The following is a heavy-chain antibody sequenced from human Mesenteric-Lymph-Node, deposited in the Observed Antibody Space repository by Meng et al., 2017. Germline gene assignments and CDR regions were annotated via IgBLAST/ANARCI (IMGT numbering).Heavy chain of an antibody. Sequence: ASVKVSCKASGYTFTSYDINWVRQATGQGLEWMGGFDPEDGETIYAQKFQGRVTMTEDTSTDTAYMELSSLRSDDTAVYYCARANLLVTMVRGGDWFDPWGQGTLVTVSS. D-gene: IGHD3-10*01. CDR2: FDPEDGET. CDR3: ARANLLVTMVRGGDWFDP. CDR1: GYTFTSYD. J-gene: IGHJ5*02. V-gene: IGHV1-24*01.